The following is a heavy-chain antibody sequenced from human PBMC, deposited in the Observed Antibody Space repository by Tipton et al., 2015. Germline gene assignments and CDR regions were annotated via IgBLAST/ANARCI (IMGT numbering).Heavy chain of an antibody. V-gene: IGHV3-13*01. CDR3: ARGKWTPRRITMVRGAISSPDS. CDR1: GFTFSSHD. J-gene: IGHJ4*02. Sequence: SLRLSCAASGFTFSSHDMHWVRQVMGKGLDWVSTIDTTDDTFYSASVKGRFTISRENANNSLYLHMNSLRAGDTAVYYCARGKWTPRRITMVRGAISSPDSWGQGTLVTVSS. D-gene: IGHD3-10*01. CDR2: IDTTDDT.